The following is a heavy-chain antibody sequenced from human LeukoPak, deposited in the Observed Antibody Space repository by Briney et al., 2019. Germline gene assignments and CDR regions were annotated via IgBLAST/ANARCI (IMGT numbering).Heavy chain of an antibody. J-gene: IGHJ3*02. D-gene: IGHD4-17*01. Sequence: PGGSLRLSCEASGFRFNDYGMHWIRQAPGKGLEWVAFIRFDGSVSGDYYGKSVKGRFTISRDNSKNTLYLQMNSLRAEDTAVYYCAKDRTYTVTSAFDIWGQGTMVTVSS. CDR3: AKDRTYTVTSAFDI. CDR1: GFRFNDYG. V-gene: IGHV3-30*02. CDR2: IRFDGSVSGD.